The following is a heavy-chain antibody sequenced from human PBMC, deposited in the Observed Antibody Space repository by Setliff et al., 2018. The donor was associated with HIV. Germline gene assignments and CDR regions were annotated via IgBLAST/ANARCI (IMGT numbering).Heavy chain of an antibody. CDR3: TRGRGIIGALVY. CDR2: IIPIFSTS. CDR1: GYSLTDFY. J-gene: IGHJ4*02. D-gene: IGHD2-21*01. Sequence: GASVKVSCKASGYSLTDFYIHWVRQAPGQGLEWMGGIIPIFSTSNYAQRFQGRVTITADESTSTAYMELYNLRSEDTAMYYCTRGRGIIGALVYWGQGTLVTVSS. V-gene: IGHV1-69*13.